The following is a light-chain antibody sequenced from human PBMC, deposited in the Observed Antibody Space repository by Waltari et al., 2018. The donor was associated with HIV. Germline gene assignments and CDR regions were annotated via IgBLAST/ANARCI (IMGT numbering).Light chain of an antibody. CDR1: SSDVGGYNY. V-gene: IGLV2-11*01. CDR2: DVS. CDR3: CSYAGSYVV. Sequence: QPDLTHPRSVSGSPGQSVTISCPGTSSDVGGYNYVSGYQQHPGKAPKRMIYDVSKRPSGVPDRFSGSKSGNTASLTISGLQAEDEADYYCCSYAGSYVVFGGGTKLTVL. J-gene: IGLJ2*01.